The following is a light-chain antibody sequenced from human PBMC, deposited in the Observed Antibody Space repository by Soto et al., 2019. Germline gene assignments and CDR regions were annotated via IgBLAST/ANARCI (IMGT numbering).Light chain of an antibody. CDR1: QDIRNY. CDR2: DAA. J-gene: IGKJ3*01. Sequence: DIQMTQSPSSLSASVGDRVTISCQASQDIRNYLNWYHQKPGKAPQLLIYDAANLQTGVPSRFSGSGSGTDFTLTISSLQPEDFATYYCQHYDNLFLFTFGPGTKVDI. V-gene: IGKV1-33*01. CDR3: QHYDNLFLFT.